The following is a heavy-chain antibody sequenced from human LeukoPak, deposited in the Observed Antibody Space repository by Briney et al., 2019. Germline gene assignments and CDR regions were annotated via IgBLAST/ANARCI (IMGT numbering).Heavy chain of an antibody. J-gene: IGHJ6*03. Sequence: SGTLSLTCAVYGGSFSGYYWSWIRQPPGKGLEWIGEINHSGSTNYNPSLKSRVTISVDTSKNQFSLKLSSVTAADTAVYYCARHSIGAAPYYYYMDVWGKGTTVTISS. V-gene: IGHV4-34*01. CDR3: ARHSIGAAPYYYYMDV. CDR2: INHSGST. D-gene: IGHD3-3*01. CDR1: GGSFSGYY.